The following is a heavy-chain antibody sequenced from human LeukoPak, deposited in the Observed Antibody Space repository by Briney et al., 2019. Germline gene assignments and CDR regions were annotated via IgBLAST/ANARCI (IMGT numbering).Heavy chain of an antibody. J-gene: IGHJ3*02. Sequence: SVKVSCKASGGTFSSNAISWVRQAPGQGLEWMGGIIPIFGTANYAQKFQGRATITADESTSTAYMELRSLRSEDTAVYYCARCGISLLLDAFDIWGQGTMVTVSS. CDR1: GGTFSSNA. CDR3: ARCGISLLLDAFDI. D-gene: IGHD2-15*01. V-gene: IGHV1-69*13. CDR2: IIPIFGTA.